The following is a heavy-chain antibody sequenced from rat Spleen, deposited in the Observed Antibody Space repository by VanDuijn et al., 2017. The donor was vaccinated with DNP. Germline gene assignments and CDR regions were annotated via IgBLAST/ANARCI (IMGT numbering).Heavy chain of an antibody. CDR1: GFTFSDYY. Sequence: EVQLVESGGGLVQPGRSLKLSCEGSGFTFSDYYMAWVRQAPTKGLEWVATISTSGGSTYYRDSVKGRFTISRDNAKSTLYLQMNSLRSEDTDTYYCTRDNYSSYMPYYYAMDAWGQGTSVTVSS. D-gene: IGHD1-2*01. CDR2: ISTSGGST. J-gene: IGHJ4*01. V-gene: IGHV5-27*01. CDR3: TRDNYSSYMPYYYAMDA.